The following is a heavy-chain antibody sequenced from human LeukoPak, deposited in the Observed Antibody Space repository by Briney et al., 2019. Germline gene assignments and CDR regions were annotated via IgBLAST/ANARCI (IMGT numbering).Heavy chain of an antibody. CDR3: ARGPSAWVDAFDI. CDR2: TFYSGST. D-gene: IGHD1-26*01. CDR1: GDSITSSSYY. J-gene: IGHJ3*02. V-gene: IGHV4-39*01. Sequence: SETLSLTCTVSGDSITSSSYYWEWIRQPPGKGLEWIGSTFYSGSTYYNPSLKSRVTISVDTSKNQFSLKLSSVTAADTAVYYCARGPSAWVDAFDIWGQGTMVTVSS.